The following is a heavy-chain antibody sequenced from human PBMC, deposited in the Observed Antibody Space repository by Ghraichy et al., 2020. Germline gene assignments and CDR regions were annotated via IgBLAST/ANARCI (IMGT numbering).Heavy chain of an antibody. J-gene: IGHJ4*02. Sequence: LQRVNKINQDGSEKYYVDSVKGRFTISRDNAKNLLYLQMNSLRTEDTAMYYCAEIGTGWGQGTLVTVSS. CDR2: INQDGSEK. CDR3: AEIGTG. V-gene: IGHV3-7*03. D-gene: IGHD1-14*01.